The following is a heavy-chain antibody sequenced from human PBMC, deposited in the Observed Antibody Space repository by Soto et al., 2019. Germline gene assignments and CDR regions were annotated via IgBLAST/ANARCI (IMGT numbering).Heavy chain of an antibody. V-gene: IGHV1-3*01. J-gene: IGHJ6*02. Sequence: GASVKVSCKASGYTFSTHAMHWVRQAPGQSLEWMGWINGGTGQTKHSHKFQDRVSITRDTSASTAYMELSSLRSEDTAVYYCARGKGMEENYYYYGLDICGQGTTVTVSS. CDR3: ARGKGMEENYYYYGLDI. CDR1: GYTFSTHA. CDR2: INGGTGQT. D-gene: IGHD1-1*01.